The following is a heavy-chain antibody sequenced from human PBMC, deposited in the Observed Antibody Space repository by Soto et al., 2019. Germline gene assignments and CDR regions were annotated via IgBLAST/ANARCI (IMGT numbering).Heavy chain of an antibody. V-gene: IGHV3-23*01. CDR3: AKGGIVVVVAATPFDY. CDR2: ISGSGGST. D-gene: IGHD2-15*01. CDR1: GFTFSSYA. J-gene: IGHJ4*02. Sequence: EVQLLESGGGLVQPGGSLRLSCAASGFTFSSYAMSWVRQAPGKGLEWVSAISGSGGSTYYADSVKGRFTISRDNSKNTLYLQMNSLRAEDTAVYYGAKGGIVVVVAATPFDYWGQGTLVTVSS.